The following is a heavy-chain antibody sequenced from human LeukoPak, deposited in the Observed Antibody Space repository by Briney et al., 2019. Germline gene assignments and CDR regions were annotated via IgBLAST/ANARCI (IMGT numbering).Heavy chain of an antibody. CDR2: IIPILGIA. Sequence: ASVKVSCKASGGTFSSYAISWVRQAPGQGPEWMGRIIPILGIANYAQKFQGRVTITADKSTSTAYMELSSLRSEDTAVYYCARAVRVIAVAGTWPYYFDYWGQGTLVTVSS. CDR1: GGTFSSYA. V-gene: IGHV1-69*04. J-gene: IGHJ4*02. CDR3: ARAVRVIAVAGTWPYYFDY. D-gene: IGHD6-19*01.